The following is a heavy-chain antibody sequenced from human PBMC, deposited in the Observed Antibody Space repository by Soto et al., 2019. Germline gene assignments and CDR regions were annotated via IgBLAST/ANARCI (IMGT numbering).Heavy chain of an antibody. Sequence: SGPTLVNPTQTLTLTCTFSGFSLSTSGMCVSWIRQPPGKALEWLARIDWDDDKYYSTSLKTRLTISKDTSKNQVVLTMTNMDPVDTATYYCARVSLVFALGAPYYYYYGMDVWGQGTTVTVSS. CDR3: ARVSLVFALGAPYYYYYGMDV. J-gene: IGHJ6*02. D-gene: IGHD3-10*01. V-gene: IGHV2-70*11. CDR1: GFSLSTSGMC. CDR2: IDWDDDK.